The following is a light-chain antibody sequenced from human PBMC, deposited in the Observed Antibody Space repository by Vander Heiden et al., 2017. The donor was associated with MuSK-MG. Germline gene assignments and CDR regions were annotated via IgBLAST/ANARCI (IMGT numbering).Light chain of an antibody. V-gene: IGLV3-10*01. J-gene: IGLJ3*02. CDR3: YSPESSGNQRV. CDR1: ALTNKY. CDR2: DDS. Sequence: SYDLTQPPSVSVSPGQTARITCFGDALTNKYVYWFQQKAGPAPVLVIYDDSTRPSGIPERCSGSSSGTRATLTTSWAQVEDAADYYCYSPESSGNQRVFGGGTKLTVL.